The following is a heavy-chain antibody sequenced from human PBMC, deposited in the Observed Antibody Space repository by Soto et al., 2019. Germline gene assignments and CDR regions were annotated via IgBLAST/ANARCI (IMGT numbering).Heavy chain of an antibody. CDR1: GDSVSRENYS. CDR3: ARADGTTTFGYFDY. J-gene: IGHJ4*02. V-gene: IGHV4-30-2*01. D-gene: IGHD4-4*01. Sequence: QVQLQESGSGLVKPSQTLSLTCAVSGDSVSRENYSWSWIRQPPGKGLEWMGHIHHNGGTYYNPSLRSRVNISVDRSKNQLSLKLTSVTAADTAVYYCARADGTTTFGYFDYWGQGALVTVSS. CDR2: IHHNGGT.